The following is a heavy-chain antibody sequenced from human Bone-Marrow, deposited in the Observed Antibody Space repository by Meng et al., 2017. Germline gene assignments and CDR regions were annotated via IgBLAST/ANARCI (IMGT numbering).Heavy chain of an antibody. J-gene: IGHJ4*03. CDR2: MKSNVDGGTV. CDR3: SDHVDY. CDR1: GFTFSNAW. Sequence: GGSLRLSCAASGFTFSNAWMNWVRQAPGKGLEWIGRMKSNVDGGTVDYAAAVKGRFFISRDDSENTFYLQMNSLKTENTAVYYCSDHVDYWGHGTLVTVSS. D-gene: IGHD1-14*01. V-gene: IGHV3-15*01.